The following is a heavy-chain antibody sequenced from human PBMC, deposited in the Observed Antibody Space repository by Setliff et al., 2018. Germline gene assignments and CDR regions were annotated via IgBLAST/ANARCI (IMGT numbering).Heavy chain of an antibody. V-gene: IGHV3-30*04. CDR2: VSHDENTK. CDR1: GFTFSSCS. Sequence: GGSLRLSCAASGFTFSSCSIHWVRQAPGKGLEWVAVVSHDENTKYYADSVKDRFIISRDNSKNTVYLQMNSPRAADTAVYHCARSAANGGHDPFDIWGQGTMVTVSS. CDR3: ARSAANGGHDPFDI. J-gene: IGHJ3*02. D-gene: IGHD2-8*01.